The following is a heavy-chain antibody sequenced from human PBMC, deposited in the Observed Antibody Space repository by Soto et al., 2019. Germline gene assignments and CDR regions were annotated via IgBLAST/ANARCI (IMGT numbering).Heavy chain of an antibody. D-gene: IGHD5-18*01. CDR3: GRGIRNYYGVDV. J-gene: IGHJ6*02. V-gene: IGHV3-74*01. CDR1: GFTFSSYG. Sequence: GGSLRLSCAASGFTFSSYGMSWVRQAPGKGLEWVSRIKCDESSTSYADFVKGRFTISRDNAKNMVYLEMNSLRAEDTALYYCGRGIRNYYGVDVWGQGTTVTVSS. CDR2: IKCDESST.